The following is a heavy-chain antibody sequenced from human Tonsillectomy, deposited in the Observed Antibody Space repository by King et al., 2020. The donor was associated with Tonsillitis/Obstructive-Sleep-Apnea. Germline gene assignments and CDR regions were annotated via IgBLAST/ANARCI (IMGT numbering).Heavy chain of an antibody. Sequence: VQLQESGPGLVKPSETLSLTCTVSGGSISSYYWSWIRQPPGKGLEWIGYIYYSGSTNYNSSLKSRVTISVETSKNQFYLKLSSVTAADTAVYYCARRGAAAKFDPWGQGTLVTVSS. D-gene: IGHD6-13*01. CDR2: IYYSGST. CDR1: GGSISSYY. CDR3: ARRGAAAKFDP. V-gene: IGHV4-59*08. J-gene: IGHJ5*02.